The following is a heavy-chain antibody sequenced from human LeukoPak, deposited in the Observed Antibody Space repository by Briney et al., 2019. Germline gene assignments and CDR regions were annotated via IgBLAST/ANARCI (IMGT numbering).Heavy chain of an antibody. CDR1: GYTFTGYY. J-gene: IGHJ5*02. Sequence: ASVKVSCKAPGYTFTGYYMHWVRHAPGQGLEWMGWINPNSGGTNYAQKFQGRVTMTRNTSISTAYMELSRLRSDDTAVYYCADESGYCSSTSCYKWFDPWGQGTLVTVSS. CDR2: INPNSGGT. CDR3: ADESGYCSSTSCYKWFDP. V-gene: IGHV1-2*02. D-gene: IGHD2-2*02.